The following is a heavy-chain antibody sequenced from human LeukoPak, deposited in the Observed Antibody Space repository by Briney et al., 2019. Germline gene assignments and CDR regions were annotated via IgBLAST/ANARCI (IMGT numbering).Heavy chain of an antibody. CDR3: ARVAKERVGGVYYFDY. CDR1: GFTFSDYE. Sequence: GGSLRLSCAASGFTFSDYEMHWVRQATGKGLEGVSAIGVAGDKYYTGSVKGRFTISRENAKNSLYLQMNSLRAGDTAVYYCARVAKERVGGVYYFDYWGQGTLVTVSS. CDR2: IGVAGDK. J-gene: IGHJ4*02. V-gene: IGHV3-13*01. D-gene: IGHD1-1*01.